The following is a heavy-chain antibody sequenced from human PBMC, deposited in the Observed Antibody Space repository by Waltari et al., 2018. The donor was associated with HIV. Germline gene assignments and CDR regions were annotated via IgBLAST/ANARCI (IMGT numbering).Heavy chain of an antibody. J-gene: IGHJ6*02. D-gene: IGHD6-13*01. CDR2: ISAYNGNT. Sequence: GLEWMGWISAYNGNTNYAQKLQGRVTMTTDTSTSTAYMELRSLRSDDTAVYYCARGPDSSSWYGYYYYYGMDVWGQGTTVTVSS. CDR3: ARGPDSSSWYGYYYYYGMDV. V-gene: IGHV1-18*01.